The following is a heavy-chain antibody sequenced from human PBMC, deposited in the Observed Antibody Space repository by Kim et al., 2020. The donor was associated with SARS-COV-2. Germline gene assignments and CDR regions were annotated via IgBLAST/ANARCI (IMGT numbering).Heavy chain of an antibody. J-gene: IGHJ4*02. D-gene: IGHD3-22*01. CDR1: GGSISSYY. CDR3: ARSPEYYYDSSGYPTYYFDY. CDR2: IYYSGST. V-gene: IGHV4-59*01. Sequence: SETLSLTCTVSGGSISSYYWSWIRQPPGKGLEWIGYIYYSGSTNYNPSLKSRVTISVDTSKNQFSLKLSSVTAADTAVYYCARSPEYYYDSSGYPTYYFDYWGQGTLVTVSS.